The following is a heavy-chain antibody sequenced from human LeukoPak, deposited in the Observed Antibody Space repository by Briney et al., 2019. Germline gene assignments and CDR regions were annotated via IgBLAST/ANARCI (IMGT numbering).Heavy chain of an antibody. CDR3: ARGVVTDDYYMDV. CDR2: LYTNDNT. V-gene: IGHV4-61*02. J-gene: IGHJ6*03. CDR1: GGSITSGRYY. D-gene: IGHD2-21*02. Sequence: SETLSLTCSVSGGSITSGRYYWTWLRQPAGKGLEWIGRLYTNDNTNYDPSLESRVSISVDTSKSQFYLQLTPVTAADTAVYFCARGVVTDDYYMDVWGKGITVIVSS.